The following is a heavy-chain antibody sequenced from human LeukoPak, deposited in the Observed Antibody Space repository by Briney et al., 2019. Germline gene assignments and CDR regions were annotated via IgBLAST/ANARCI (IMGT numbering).Heavy chain of an antibody. Sequence: ASVKVSCKTPGCTFTNDGISWLRQAPGQGLEWMGWISADNGNTNYAQKFRGRVTMTTDTSTNTAYMEMRSLRSDDTAVYYCARDLHLVEPLVNFDYWGQGTLVTVSA. J-gene: IGHJ4*02. D-gene: IGHD2-2*01. CDR3: ARDLHLVEPLVNFDY. CDR1: GCTFTNDG. CDR2: ISADNGNT. V-gene: IGHV1-18*01.